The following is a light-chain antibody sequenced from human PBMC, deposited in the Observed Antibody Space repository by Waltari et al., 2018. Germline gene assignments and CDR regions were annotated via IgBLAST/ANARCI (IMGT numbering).Light chain of an antibody. V-gene: IGKV3-20*01. J-gene: IGKJ4*01. Sequence: EIVLTQSPGTLSLSPGERATLPSRASQTVRATYLAWYQQKPHQAPTLVIHDTSSRATGIPDRFSGSGSGTDFSLTISSLEPEDFAVYYCQQYDISPLTFGGGTKVETK. CDR3: QQYDISPLT. CDR2: DTS. CDR1: QTVRATY.